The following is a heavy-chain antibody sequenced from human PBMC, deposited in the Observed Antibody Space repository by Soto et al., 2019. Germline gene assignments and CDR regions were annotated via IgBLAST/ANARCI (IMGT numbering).Heavy chain of an antibody. V-gene: IGHV1-18*01. CDR1: GYTVTSYG. CDR2: ISAYNGNT. CDR3: ARDHYDFWSGYKRPYYYYGMDV. Sequence: ASVKVSCKASGYTVTSYGISWVRQAPGQGLEWMGWISAYNGNTNYAQKLQGRVTMTADTSTSTAYMELRSLRSDDTAVYYCARDHYDFWSGYKRPYYYYGMDVWGQGTTVTVSS. J-gene: IGHJ6*02. D-gene: IGHD3-3*01.